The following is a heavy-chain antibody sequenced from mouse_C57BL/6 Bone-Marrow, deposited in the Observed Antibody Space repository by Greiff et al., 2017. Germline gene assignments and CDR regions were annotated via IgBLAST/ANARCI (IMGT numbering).Heavy chain of an antibody. CDR3: ARVGDGYYDAMDY. D-gene: IGHD2-3*01. V-gene: IGHV1-64*01. CDR1: GYTFTSYW. Sequence: VQLQQPGAELVKPGASVKLSCKASGYTFTSYWMHWVKQRPGQGLEWIGMIHPNSGSTNYNEKFKSKATLTVDKSSSTAYMQLSSLTSEDSAVYYCARVGDGYYDAMDYWGQGTSVTVSS. CDR2: IHPNSGST. J-gene: IGHJ4*01.